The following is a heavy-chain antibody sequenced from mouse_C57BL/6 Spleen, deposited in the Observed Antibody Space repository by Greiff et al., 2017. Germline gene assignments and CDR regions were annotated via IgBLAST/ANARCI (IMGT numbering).Heavy chain of an antibody. D-gene: IGHD2-4*01. CDR1: GYTFTSYW. Sequence: QVQLKQPGAELVKPGASVKLSCKASGYTFTSYWMPWVQQRPGQGLEWIGMIHPNSGSTNYNEKFKSKATLTVDKSSSTAYMQLSSLTSEDSAVYYCARASDYHFDYWGQGTTLTVSS. CDR3: ARASDYHFDY. J-gene: IGHJ2*01. V-gene: IGHV1-64*01. CDR2: IHPNSGST.